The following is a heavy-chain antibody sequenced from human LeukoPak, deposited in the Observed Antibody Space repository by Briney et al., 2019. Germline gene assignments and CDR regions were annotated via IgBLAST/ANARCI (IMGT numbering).Heavy chain of an antibody. Sequence: GGSLRLSCAASGFIFSNYGMNWVRQAPGKGLEWVGRIKSKNVGGTTDYAAPVKGRFTISRDDSKNTVYLQMNSLKIEDTAVYYCTSHAAFDPWGQGTLVTVSS. CDR3: TSHAAFDP. CDR1: GFIFSNYG. J-gene: IGHJ5*02. V-gene: IGHV3-15*01. CDR2: IKSKNVGGTT.